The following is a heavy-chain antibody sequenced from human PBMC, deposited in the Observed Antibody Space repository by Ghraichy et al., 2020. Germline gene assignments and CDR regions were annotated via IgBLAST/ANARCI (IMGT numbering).Heavy chain of an antibody. D-gene: IGHD3-3*01. CDR1: GGSFRDFL. V-gene: IGHV4-34*01. J-gene: IGHJ6*02. Sequence: SETLSLTCALYGGSFRDFLWTWIRQSPGEGLEYIGEIDVRGTTDHNPSLRSRVTMSVDTFSNHFSLKLTSVTDADTAIYYCVRATIRDGMDVWGQGTTVLVSS. CDR2: IDVRGTT. CDR3: VRATIRDGMDV.